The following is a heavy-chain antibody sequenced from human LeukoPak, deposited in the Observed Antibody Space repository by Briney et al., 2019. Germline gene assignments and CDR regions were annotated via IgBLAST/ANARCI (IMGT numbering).Heavy chain of an antibody. J-gene: IGHJ4*02. V-gene: IGHV1-69*05. D-gene: IGHD4-17*01. CDR1: GGTFSSYA. CDR2: IIPIFGTA. CDR3: AREEVTTPHYFDY. Sequence: SVKVSCKASGGTFSSYAISWVRQAPGQGLEWMGRIIPIFGTANYAQKFQGRVTITTDEPTSTAYMELNSLRSEDTAVYYCAREEVTTPHYFDYWGQGTLVTVSS.